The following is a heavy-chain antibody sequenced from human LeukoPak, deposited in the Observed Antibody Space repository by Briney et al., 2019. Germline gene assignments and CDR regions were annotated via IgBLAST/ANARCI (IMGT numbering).Heavy chain of an antibody. Sequence: SETLSLTCTVSGGSISSYYWSWIRQPPGKGLEWIGYIYYSGSTNYNPSLKSRVTISVDTSKNQFSLKLSSVTAADTAVYYCARGNAAYGDYKLPVFDYWGQGTLVTVSS. CDR3: ARGNAAYGDYKLPVFDY. V-gene: IGHV4-59*01. J-gene: IGHJ4*02. D-gene: IGHD4-17*01. CDR2: IYYSGST. CDR1: GGSISSYY.